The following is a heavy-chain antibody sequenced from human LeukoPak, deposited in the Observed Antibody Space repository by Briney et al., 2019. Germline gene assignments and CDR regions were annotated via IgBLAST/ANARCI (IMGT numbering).Heavy chain of an antibody. J-gene: IGHJ5*02. D-gene: IGHD1-20*01. CDR3: ARGYNWNQNWFDP. CDR2: IWYDGSNK. V-gene: IGHV3-33*08. CDR1: GFTFSSYA. Sequence: PGRSLRLSCAASGFTFSSYAMHWVRQAPGKGLEGVAVIWYDGSNKYYADSVKGRFTISRDNSKNTLYLQMNSLRAEDTAVYYCARGYNWNQNWFDPWGQGTLVTVSS.